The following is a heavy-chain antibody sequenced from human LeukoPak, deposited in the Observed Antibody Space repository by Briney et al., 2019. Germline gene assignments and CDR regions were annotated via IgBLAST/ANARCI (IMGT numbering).Heavy chain of an antibody. J-gene: IGHJ3*02. CDR1: GYTFTGYY. CDR2: IIPSRGIA. D-gene: IGHD1-26*01. V-gene: IGHV1-69*02. Sequence: GASVKVSCKASGYTFTGYYMHWVRQAPGQGLEWMGRIIPSRGIANYAQKVQGRVTITADKSTSTAYMELSSLRSEDTAVYYCASRQEGGSRGDAFDIWGQGTMVTVSS. CDR3: ASRQEGGSRGDAFDI.